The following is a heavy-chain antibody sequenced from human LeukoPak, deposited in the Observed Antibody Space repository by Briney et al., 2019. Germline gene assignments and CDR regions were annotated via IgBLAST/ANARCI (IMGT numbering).Heavy chain of an antibody. J-gene: IGHJ4*02. V-gene: IGHV3-23*01. Sequence: PGGSLRLSCVGSALTFSAYAMSWVRQTPGKGLEWVSGISGNGANTDSADSVEGRFTISRDNSKDTLYLEMTNLRAEDAAVYYCVARNGYHYAFDYWGQGTQVGVSS. CDR1: ALTFSAYA. CDR2: ISGNGANT. D-gene: IGHD3-10*01. CDR3: VARNGYHYAFDY.